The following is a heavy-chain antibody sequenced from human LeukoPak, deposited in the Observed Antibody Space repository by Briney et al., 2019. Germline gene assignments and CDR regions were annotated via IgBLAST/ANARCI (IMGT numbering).Heavy chain of an antibody. Sequence: SETLSLTCTVSGGSISTYYWSWIRQPPGKGLEWIGYIYYSGSTNYNPSLKSRVTISVDTSKNQFSLKLSSVTAADTAVYYCARDYNWSYFDYWGQGTLVTVSS. CDR1: GGSISTYY. CDR3: ARDYNWSYFDY. V-gene: IGHV4-59*01. D-gene: IGHD1-20*01. CDR2: IYYSGST. J-gene: IGHJ4*02.